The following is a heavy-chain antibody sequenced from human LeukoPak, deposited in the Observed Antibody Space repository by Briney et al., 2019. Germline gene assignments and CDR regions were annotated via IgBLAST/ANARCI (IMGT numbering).Heavy chain of an antibody. CDR3: ARGSGGGSGAYYKDHYYGMDV. Sequence: PSETLSLTCSVSGGSISTYSWSWIRQPAGNALEWIGRIHRSGKTNYNPSLESRVTMSIDTSKNQLSPKLNSVTAADMAVYYCARGSGGGSGAYYKDHYYGMDVWGPGTTVTVS. CDR2: IHRSGKT. D-gene: IGHD3-10*01. J-gene: IGHJ6*02. CDR1: GGSISTYS. V-gene: IGHV4-4*07.